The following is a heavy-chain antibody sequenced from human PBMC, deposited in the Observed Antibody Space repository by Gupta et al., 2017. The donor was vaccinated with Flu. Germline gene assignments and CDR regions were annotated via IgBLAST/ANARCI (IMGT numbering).Heavy chain of an antibody. CDR3: ARRGTYYFDF. J-gene: IGHJ4*02. CDR2: VHSSGIT. D-gene: IGHD1-7*01. Sequence: QMQLQESGPRLVKPSQTLSLTCSVSGGSINVFSFFWAWIRQVPGKGLEWIGYVHSSGITYYNPSLRSRLMMSIDTAKNEFSLEMTSLTAADTAMYYCARRGTYYFDFWGQGALVTVSS. V-gene: IGHV4-31*03. CDR1: GGSINVFSFF.